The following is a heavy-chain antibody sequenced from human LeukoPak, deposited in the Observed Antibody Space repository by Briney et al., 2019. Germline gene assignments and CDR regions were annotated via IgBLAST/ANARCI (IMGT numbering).Heavy chain of an antibody. V-gene: IGHV3-23*01. D-gene: IGHD2-15*01. J-gene: IGHJ4*02. Sequence: GTLSLTCTVSGDSINSLDLWSWVRQPPGKGLEWVSAISNNGGYTYYADSVQGRFTISRDNSKSTLCLQMNSLRAEDTAVYYCAKQLGYCSDGSCYFPYWGQGTLVTVSS. CDR1: GDSINSLD. CDR2: ISNNGGYT. CDR3: AKQLGYCSDGSCYFPY.